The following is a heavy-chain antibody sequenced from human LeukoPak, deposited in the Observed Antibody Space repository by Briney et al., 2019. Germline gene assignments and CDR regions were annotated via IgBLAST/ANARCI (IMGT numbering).Heavy chain of an antibody. Sequence: PGGSLRLSCAASGFTVSSNYMSWVRQAPGKGLEWVSVIYSGGTTYYADSVKGRFTVSRDNSKNTLYIQMNSLRAEDAALYYCVKGGDGDYFDCWGQGTLVTVSS. CDR1: GFTVSSNY. CDR3: VKGGDGDYFDC. J-gene: IGHJ4*02. D-gene: IGHD2-21*01. V-gene: IGHV3-66*01. CDR2: IYSGGTT.